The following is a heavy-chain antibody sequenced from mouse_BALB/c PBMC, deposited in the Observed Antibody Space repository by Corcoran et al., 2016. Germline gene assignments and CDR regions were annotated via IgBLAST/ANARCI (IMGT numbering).Heavy chain of an antibody. J-gene: IGHJ2*01. CDR2: IDPANGNT. D-gene: IGHD1-1*02. CDR3: AKSGGSVDN. Sequence: EVQLQQSGAELVKPGASVKLSCTASGFNIQDTYMHWVKQRPEQGLEWIGRIDPANGNTKYDPKFQGKATITADTSSNTAYLQLSSLTSEETAVYYCAKSGGSVDNCSQGTTLTLSS. CDR1: GFNIQDTY. V-gene: IGHV14-3*02.